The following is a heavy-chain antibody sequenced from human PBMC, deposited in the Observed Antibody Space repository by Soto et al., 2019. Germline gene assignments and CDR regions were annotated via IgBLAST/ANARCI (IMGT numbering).Heavy chain of an antibody. V-gene: IGHV3-74*01. CDR3: AVAVAGPTAIGY. D-gene: IGHD6-19*01. CDR1: GFTFSNYW. CDR2: INSDGSRT. J-gene: IGHJ4*02. Sequence: EVQLVKSGGGLVQPGGSLRLSCAASGFTFSNYWMHWVRQAPGKGLVWVSRINSDGSRTSYADSVKGRFTISRDNAKNTLYLQMNSLRAEDTAVYYCAVAVAGPTAIGYWGQGPWSPSPQ.